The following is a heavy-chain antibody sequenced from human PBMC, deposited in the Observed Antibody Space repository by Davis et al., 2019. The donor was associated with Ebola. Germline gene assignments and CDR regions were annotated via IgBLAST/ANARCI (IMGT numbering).Heavy chain of an antibody. CDR1: GFTFSNHW. CDR2: IQQEGNEK. D-gene: IGHD3-10*01. CDR3: ARDWFDSTSGFDY. J-gene: IGHJ4*02. V-gene: IGHV3-7*01. Sequence: GESLKISCAASGFTFSNHWMAWVRQAPGKGLECVANIQQEGNEKRYVDSVKGRFSISRDNAKNSLYLQMNSLRADDTAVYYCARDWFDSTSGFDYWGQGILVTVSS.